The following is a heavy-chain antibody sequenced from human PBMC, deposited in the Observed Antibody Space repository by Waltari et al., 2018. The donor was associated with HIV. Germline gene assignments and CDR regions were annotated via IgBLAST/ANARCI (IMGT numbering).Heavy chain of an antibody. D-gene: IGHD3-3*02. CDR1: RFPFRTAC. CDR2: IRSESDGAIT. V-gene: IGHV3-15*01. CDR3: TTIFEVLAALRPGGL. Sequence: EVQLVESGGGLVKPGESLILSCAASRFPFRTACMNQVRQAPGKGLEWVARIRSESDGAITEYAAPVKDRFTISRDDSRNMLYLEMNNLKTEDTGVYYCTTIFEVLAALRPGGLWGQGTMVTVSS. J-gene: IGHJ3*01.